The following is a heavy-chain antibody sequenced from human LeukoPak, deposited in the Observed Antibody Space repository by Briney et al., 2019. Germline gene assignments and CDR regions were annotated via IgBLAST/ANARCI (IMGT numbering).Heavy chain of an antibody. Sequence: ASVKVSCKVSGYTPTELSMHWVRQAPGKGLEWMGGFDPEDGETIYAQKFQGRVTMTEDTSTDTAYMELSSLRSEDTAVYYCATTYDSSGYYSGSGYYYYMDVWGKGTTVTVSS. CDR3: ATTYDSSGYYSGSGYYYYMDV. CDR2: FDPEDGET. V-gene: IGHV1-24*01. CDR1: GYTPTELS. J-gene: IGHJ6*03. D-gene: IGHD3-22*01.